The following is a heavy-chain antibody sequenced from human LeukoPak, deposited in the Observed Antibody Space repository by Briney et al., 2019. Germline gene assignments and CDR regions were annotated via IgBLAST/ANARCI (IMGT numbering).Heavy chain of an antibody. D-gene: IGHD3-22*01. CDR2: INPSGGST. V-gene: IGHV1-46*01. Sequence: ASVKVSCKASGYTFTSYYMHWVRQAPGQGLEWMGIINPSGGSTSYAQKFQGRVTMTRDMSTSTVYMELSSLRSEDTAVYYCAVLDSVGFIDYWGQGTLATVSS. CDR3: AVLDSVGFIDY. J-gene: IGHJ4*02. CDR1: GYTFTSYY.